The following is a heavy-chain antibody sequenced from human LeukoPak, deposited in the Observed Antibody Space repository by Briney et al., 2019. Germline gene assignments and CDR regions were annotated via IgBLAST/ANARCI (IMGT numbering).Heavy chain of an antibody. Sequence: SETLSLTCTVSGGSISSYYWSWIRQPAGKGLEWIGRIYTSGSPNYNPSLRSRVTISVDKSKNQFSLKLSSVTAADTAVYYCARGSSGWYYLDYWGQGTLVTVSS. V-gene: IGHV4-4*07. CDR2: IYTSGSP. CDR1: GGSISSYY. D-gene: IGHD6-19*01. CDR3: ARGSSGWYYLDY. J-gene: IGHJ4*02.